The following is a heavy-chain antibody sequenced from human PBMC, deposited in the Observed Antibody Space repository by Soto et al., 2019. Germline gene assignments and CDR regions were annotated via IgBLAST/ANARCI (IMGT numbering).Heavy chain of an antibody. CDR3: ARVLTDCNNGVCYAWLDP. V-gene: IGHV3-13*01. CDR1: GFTFSSYD. D-gene: IGHD2-8*01. CDR2: IGTAGDT. J-gene: IGHJ5*02. Sequence: GGSLRLSCAASGFTFSSYDMHWVRQATGKGLEWVSAIGTAGDTYYPGSVKGRFTISRENAKNSLYLQMNSLRAGDTAVYYCARVLTDCNNGVCYAWLDPWGQGTLVTVYS.